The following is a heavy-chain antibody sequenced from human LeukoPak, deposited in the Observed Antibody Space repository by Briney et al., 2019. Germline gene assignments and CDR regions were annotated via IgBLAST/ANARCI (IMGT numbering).Heavy chain of an antibody. CDR1: GGSISSSSYY. CDR3: ASRDYDFWSGYYGY. CDR2: IYYSGST. D-gene: IGHD3-3*01. Sequence: TSETLSLTCTVSGGSISSSSYYWGWIRQPPGKGLEWIGSIYYSGSTYYNPSLKSRVTISVDTSKNQFSLKLSSVTAADTAVYYCASRDYDFWSGYYGYWGQGTLVTVSS. V-gene: IGHV4-39*07. J-gene: IGHJ4*02.